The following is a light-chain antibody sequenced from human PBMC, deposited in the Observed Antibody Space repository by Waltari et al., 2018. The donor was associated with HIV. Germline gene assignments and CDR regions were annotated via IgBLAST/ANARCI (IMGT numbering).Light chain of an antibody. Sequence: QSALTQPASVSGSPGQSITISCTGTSSDVGIYNLVSWYQQNPGKAPKLMIYEGSKRPSGVSNLFSGSKSGNTASLTISVLQAEDEAHYYCCSYAGSFVVFGGGTKLTVL. CDR1: SSDVGIYNL. CDR3: CSYAGSFVV. V-gene: IGLV2-23*01. J-gene: IGLJ2*01. CDR2: EGS.